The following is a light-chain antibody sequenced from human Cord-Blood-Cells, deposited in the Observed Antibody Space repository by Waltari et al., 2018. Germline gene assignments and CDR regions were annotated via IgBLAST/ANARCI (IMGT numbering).Light chain of an antibody. CDR3: QAWDSSTAV. V-gene: IGLV3-1*01. Sequence: SYELTPPPSVSVSPGQTAIITCSGDKLGDKYACWYQQKPGQSPVLVIYQDSKRPSGSPERFSGSNSGNTATLTISGTQAMDEADYYCQAWDSSTAVFGGGTKLTVL. CDR2: QDS. CDR1: KLGDKY. J-gene: IGLJ2*01.